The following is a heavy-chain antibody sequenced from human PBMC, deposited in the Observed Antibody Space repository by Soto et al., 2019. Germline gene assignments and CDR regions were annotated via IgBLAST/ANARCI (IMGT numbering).Heavy chain of an antibody. CDR2: IYYSGST. J-gene: IGHJ5*02. CDR3: ARAGVYDILTAPQNDRYDP. Sequence: PSETLSLTCTVSGGSISSYYWSWIRQPPWKGLEWIGYIYYSGSTNYNPSLKSRVTISVDTSKNQSSLKLSSVTAADTAVYYCARAGVYDILTAPQNDRYDPSGHGTLVPVSS. CDR1: GGSISSYY. D-gene: IGHD3-9*01. V-gene: IGHV4-59*01.